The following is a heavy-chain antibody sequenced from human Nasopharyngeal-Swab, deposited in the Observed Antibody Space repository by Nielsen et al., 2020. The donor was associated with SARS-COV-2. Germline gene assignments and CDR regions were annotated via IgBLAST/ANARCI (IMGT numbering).Heavy chain of an antibody. D-gene: IGHD6-19*01. CDR2: INPNSGGT. J-gene: IGHJ6*03. V-gene: IGHV1-2*04. CDR3: ARDKGSGSDYYYYYMDV. CDR1: GYTFTGYY. Sequence: ASVKVSCKASGYTFTGYYMHWVRQAHGQGLEWMGWINPNSGGTNYAQKFQGWVTMTRDTSISTAYMELSRLRSDDTAVYYCARDKGSGSDYYYYYMDVWGKGTTVTVSS.